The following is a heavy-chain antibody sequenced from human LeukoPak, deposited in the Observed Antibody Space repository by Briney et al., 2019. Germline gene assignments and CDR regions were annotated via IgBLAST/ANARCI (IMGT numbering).Heavy chain of an antibody. CDR2: IYYSGST. V-gene: IGHV4-59*12. Sequence: SETLSLTCTVSGGSISSYYWSWIRQPPGKGLEWIGYIYYSGSTNYNPSLKSRVTISVDTSKNQFSLKLSSVTAADTAVYYCARDRAIYSCGRRMGYFDYWGQGTLVTVSS. CDR3: ARDRAIYSCGRRMGYFDY. J-gene: IGHJ4*02. D-gene: IGHD5-18*01. CDR1: GGSISSYY.